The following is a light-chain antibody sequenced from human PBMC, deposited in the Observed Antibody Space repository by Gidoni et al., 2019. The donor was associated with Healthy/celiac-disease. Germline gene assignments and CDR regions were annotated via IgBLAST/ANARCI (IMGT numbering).Light chain of an antibody. V-gene: IGKV4-1*01. Sequence: DIVMTQSPDSLAVSLGERATINCKSSQSVLYSSNNKNYLAWYQQKPGQPPKLLIYWASTRESGVTDRFSGSGSGTDFTLTISRLQAEDVAVYYCQQYYSTPVTFGPXTKVDIK. CDR1: QSVLYSSNNKNY. J-gene: IGKJ3*01. CDR2: WAS. CDR3: QQYYSTPVT.